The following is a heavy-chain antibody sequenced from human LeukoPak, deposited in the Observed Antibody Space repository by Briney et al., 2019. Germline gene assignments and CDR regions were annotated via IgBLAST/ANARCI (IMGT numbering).Heavy chain of an antibody. CDR2: INEDGSDK. V-gene: IGHV3-7*01. CDR3: ARDTYRFDDY. CDR1: GFTFSSYW. Sequence: GGSLRLSCAASGFTFSSYWMSWVRQAPGKGLEWVASINEDGSDKYSVVSVRGRFTISRDNAKNSLYLQMSSLRAEDTAVYYCARDTYRFDDYWGQGTLVTVSS. J-gene: IGHJ4*02.